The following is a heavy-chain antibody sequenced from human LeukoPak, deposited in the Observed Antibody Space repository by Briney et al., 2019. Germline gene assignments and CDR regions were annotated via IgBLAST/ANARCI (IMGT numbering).Heavy chain of an antibody. CDR3: ATGAGDYGYFQH. J-gene: IGHJ1*01. V-gene: IGHV3-30*03. CDR1: GFAFSSYG. CDR2: ISYDGSNK. Sequence: PGGSLRLSCAASGFAFSSYGMHWVRQAPSKGLEWVAVISYDGSNKYYADSVKGRFTISRDNSKNTLYLQMNSLRAEDTAVYYRATGAGDYGYFQHWGQGTLVTVSS. D-gene: IGHD4-17*01.